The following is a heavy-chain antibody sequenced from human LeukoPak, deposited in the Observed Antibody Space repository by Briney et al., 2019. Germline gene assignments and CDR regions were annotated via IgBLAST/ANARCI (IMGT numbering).Heavy chain of an antibody. CDR3: ARDAHITDFGVVISPFDY. CDR2: IYYSGST. J-gene: IGHJ4*02. Sequence: PSETPSLTCTVSGGSISSSSYYWGWIRQPPGKGLEWIGSIYYSGSTYYNPSLKSRVTISVDTSKNQFSLKLSSVTAADTAVYYCARDAHITDFGVVISPFDYWGQGTLVTVSS. D-gene: IGHD3-3*01. CDR1: GGSISSSSYY. V-gene: IGHV4-39*07.